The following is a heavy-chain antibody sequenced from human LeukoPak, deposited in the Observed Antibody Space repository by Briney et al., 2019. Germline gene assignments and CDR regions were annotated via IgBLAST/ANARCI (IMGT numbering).Heavy chain of an antibody. D-gene: IGHD3-22*01. CDR1: GYTFTGYY. V-gene: IGHV1-2*02. CDR3: ATKGDYDKDFDY. J-gene: IGHJ4*02. Sequence: ASVKVSCKASGYTFTGYYMHWARQAPGQGLEWMGWINPNSGGTNYAQKFQGRVTMTRDTSISAAYMELSRLRSDDTAVYYCATKGDYDKDFDYWGQGTLVTVSS. CDR2: INPNSGGT.